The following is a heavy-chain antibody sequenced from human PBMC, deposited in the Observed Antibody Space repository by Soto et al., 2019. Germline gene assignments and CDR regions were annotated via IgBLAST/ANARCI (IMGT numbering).Heavy chain of an antibody. V-gene: IGHV3-9*01. Sequence: EVQLVESGGDLVQPGRSLRLSCAASGFNFNDYGMHWVRQAPGKGLEWVSSISWNSVSIGYADSVKGRFTISRDNAKNSLYLQMNSLRAEDTAVYYCAKDWGRVLGAENYWYYWGQGTLVTVSS. CDR2: ISWNSVSI. D-gene: IGHD2-8*02. CDR1: GFNFNDYG. J-gene: IGHJ4*02. CDR3: AKDWGRVLGAENYWYY.